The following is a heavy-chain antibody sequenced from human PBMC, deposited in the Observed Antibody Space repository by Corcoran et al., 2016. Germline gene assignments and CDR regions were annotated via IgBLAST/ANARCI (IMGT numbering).Heavy chain of an antibody. CDR3: ARLDPELNYAFDI. Sequence: QVQLVQSGAEVKKPGASVKVSCKASGYTFTGYYMHWVRQAPGQGLEWMGWINPNSGGTNYAQKFQGRFTMTRDTSISTAYMELSRLRSDDTAVYYGARLDPELNYAFDIWGQGTMVTVSS. J-gene: IGHJ3*02. V-gene: IGHV1-2*02. CDR2: INPNSGGT. D-gene: IGHD1-26*01. CDR1: GYTFTGYY.